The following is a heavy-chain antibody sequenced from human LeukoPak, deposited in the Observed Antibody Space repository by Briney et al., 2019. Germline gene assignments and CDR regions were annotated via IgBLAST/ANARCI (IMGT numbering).Heavy chain of an antibody. CDR2: IYTSGST. CDR3: ARGLSLYGDHRSYYFDY. V-gene: IGHV4-4*07. CDR1: GGSISSYY. Sequence: SETLSLTCTVSGGSISSYYWSWIRQPAGKGLEWIGRIYTSGSTNYNPSLKSRVTMSVDTSKNQFSLKLSSVTAADTAVYYCARGLSLYGDHRSYYFDYWGQGTLVTVSS. J-gene: IGHJ4*02. D-gene: IGHD4-17*01.